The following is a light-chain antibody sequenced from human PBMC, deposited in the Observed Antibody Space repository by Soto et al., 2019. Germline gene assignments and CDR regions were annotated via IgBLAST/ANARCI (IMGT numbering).Light chain of an antibody. CDR1: NIGSKS. Sequence: SYELTQPPSVSVAPGKTARITCGGNNIGSKSVHWYQQKPGQAPVLVIYYDSDRPSGIPERFSGSNSGNTATLTISRVEAGDEADYYCQVWDSSSAEGVFGGGTKLTVL. CDR3: QVWDSSSAEGV. V-gene: IGLV3-21*04. CDR2: YDS. J-gene: IGLJ2*01.